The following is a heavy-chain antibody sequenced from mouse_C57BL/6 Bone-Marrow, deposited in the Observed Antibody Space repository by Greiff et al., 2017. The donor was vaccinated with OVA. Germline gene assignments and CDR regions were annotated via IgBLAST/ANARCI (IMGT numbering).Heavy chain of an antibody. CDR3: ARRTGTDYFDV. CDR1: GFTFSDYY. D-gene: IGHD4-1*01. V-gene: IGHV5-16*01. CDR2: INYDGSST. Sequence: EVNLVESEGGLVQPGSSMKLSCTASGFTFSDYYMAWVRQVPEKGLEWVANINYDGSSTYYLDSLKSRFIISRDNAKNILYLQMSSLKSEDTATYYCARRTGTDYFDVWGTGTTVTVSS. J-gene: IGHJ1*03.